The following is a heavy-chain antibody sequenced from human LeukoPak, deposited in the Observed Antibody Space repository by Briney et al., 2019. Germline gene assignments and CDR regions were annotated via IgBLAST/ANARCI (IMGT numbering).Heavy chain of an antibody. J-gene: IGHJ4*02. CDR3: ARGRSSGWHPVVDY. D-gene: IGHD6-19*01. V-gene: IGHV4-59*01. Sequence: SETLSLTCTVSGGSISSYYWSWIRQPPGKGLEWIGYIYYSGSTNYNPSLKSRVTISVDTSKNQFSLKLSSVTAADTAVYYCARGRSSGWHPVVDYWGQGTLVTVSS. CDR2: IYYSGST. CDR1: GGSISSYY.